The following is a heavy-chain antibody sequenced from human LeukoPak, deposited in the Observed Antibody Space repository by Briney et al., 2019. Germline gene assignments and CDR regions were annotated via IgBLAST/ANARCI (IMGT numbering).Heavy chain of an antibody. D-gene: IGHD3-10*01. Sequence: PGGSLRLSCAASGFPFDEHAMHWVRQAPGKGLEWVSGISYSSETIGYVDSVKGRFTISRDNVRKSLYLQMNSLRIEDTALYYCAKDRGGRSQLGDAYDVWGQGTMVSVSS. CDR3: AKDRGGRSQLGDAYDV. CDR1: GFPFDEHA. V-gene: IGHV3-9*01. J-gene: IGHJ3*01. CDR2: ISYSSETI.